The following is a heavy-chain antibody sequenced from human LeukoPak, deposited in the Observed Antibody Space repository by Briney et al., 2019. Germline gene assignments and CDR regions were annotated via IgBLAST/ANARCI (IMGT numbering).Heavy chain of an antibody. CDR2: INPSSGGT. CDR3: ARSYRGRRFDY. D-gene: IGHD2-21*01. Sequence: ASVKVSCKASGYTLTGYYVHWVRQAPGQGLEWMGWINPSSGGTNYAQKFQGRVTMTRDTSISTAYLELSRLRPDDTAVYYCARSYRGRRFDYWGQGTLVTVSS. J-gene: IGHJ4*02. CDR1: GYTLTGYY. V-gene: IGHV1-2*02.